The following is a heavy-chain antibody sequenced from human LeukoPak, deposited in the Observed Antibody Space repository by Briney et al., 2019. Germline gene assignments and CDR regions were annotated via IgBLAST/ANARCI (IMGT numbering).Heavy chain of an antibody. J-gene: IGHJ4*02. CDR2: IYPGDSDT. CDR3: ARPSTVEMATITYFDY. CDR1: GYSFTSYW. D-gene: IGHD5-24*01. Sequence: GESPKISCKGSGYSFTSYWIGWVRPMPGKGLEWMGIIYPGDSDTRYSPSFQGQVTISADKSISTAYLQWSSLKASDTAMYYCARPSTVEMATITYFDYWGQGTLVTVSS. V-gene: IGHV5-51*01.